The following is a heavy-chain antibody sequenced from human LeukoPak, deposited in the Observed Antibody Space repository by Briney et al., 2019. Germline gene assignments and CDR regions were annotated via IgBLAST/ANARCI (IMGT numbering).Heavy chain of an antibody. D-gene: IGHD3-22*01. CDR1: GGTFSSYA. CDR2: IIPIFGTA. J-gene: IGHJ4*02. Sequence: SLKLSCKASGGTFSSYAISWVRQAPGQGLEWMGGIIPIFGTANYAQKFQGRVTITTDESTSTAYMELSSLRSEDTAVYYCARDDSSGYYNWGQGTLVTVSS. V-gene: IGHV1-69*05. CDR3: ARDDSSGYYN.